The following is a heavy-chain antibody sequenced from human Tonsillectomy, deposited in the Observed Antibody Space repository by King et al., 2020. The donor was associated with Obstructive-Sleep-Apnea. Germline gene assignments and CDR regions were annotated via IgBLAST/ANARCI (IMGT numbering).Heavy chain of an antibody. D-gene: IGHD3-3*01. CDR3: AKDSLPFTIFGEDNWFDP. CDR2: IQYDGNKQ. Sequence: VQLVESGGGVVQPGKSLRLSCAASGFTFSDYGMDWVRQAPGKGLEWVAFIQYDGNKQYYADSVKGRFTISRDNSKNTLYLQMNSLRAEDTAVYFCAKDSLPFTIFGEDNWFDPWGQGTLVTVSS. CDR1: GFTFSDYG. J-gene: IGHJ5*02. V-gene: IGHV3-30*02.